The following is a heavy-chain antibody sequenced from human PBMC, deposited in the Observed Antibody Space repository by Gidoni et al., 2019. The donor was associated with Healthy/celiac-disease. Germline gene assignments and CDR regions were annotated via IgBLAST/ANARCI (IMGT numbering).Heavy chain of an antibody. CDR2: IYYSGST. J-gene: IGHJ4*02. CDR1: GGSISSSSYY. V-gene: IGHV4-39*01. CDR3: ASLTVAGTDY. Sequence: QLQLQESGPGLVKPSENLYLTCTVSGGSISSSSYYWGWIRQPPGKGLEWIGSIYYSGSTYYNPSLKSRVTISVDTSKNQFSLKLSSVTAADTAVYYCASLTVAGTDYWGQGTLVTVSS. D-gene: IGHD6-19*01.